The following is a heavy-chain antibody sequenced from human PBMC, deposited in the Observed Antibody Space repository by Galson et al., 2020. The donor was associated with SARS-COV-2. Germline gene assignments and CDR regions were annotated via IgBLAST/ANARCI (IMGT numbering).Heavy chain of an antibody. D-gene: IGHD2-21*01. Sequence: GGSLRLSCAASGFTFSTYPMHWVRQAPGKGLEWVAAISYDGSNQLYADSVKGRFTISRDNSRNTLYLQMNSLRAEDTALFYCARVGAYCGGECGDYWGQGTPVTVSS. CDR2: ISYDGSNQ. CDR3: ARVGAYCGGECGDY. J-gene: IGHJ4*02. V-gene: IGHV3-30-3*01. CDR1: GFTFSTYP.